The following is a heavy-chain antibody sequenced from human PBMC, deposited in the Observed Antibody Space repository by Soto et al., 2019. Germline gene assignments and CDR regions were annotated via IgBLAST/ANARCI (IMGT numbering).Heavy chain of an antibody. V-gene: IGHV2-5*04. Sequence: GSGPTLVNPTQTLTLTCTFSGFSLSTSGVGVGWIRQPPGKALEWLALIYWDDDQRYSPSLKNRLIITKDTSKNRVIFTMTDMDPVDTGTYYCVRDSIGSYGMDVWGQGLAVTVSS. J-gene: IGHJ6*02. CDR1: GFSLSTSGVG. D-gene: IGHD2-15*01. CDR2: IYWDDDQ. CDR3: VRDSIGSYGMDV.